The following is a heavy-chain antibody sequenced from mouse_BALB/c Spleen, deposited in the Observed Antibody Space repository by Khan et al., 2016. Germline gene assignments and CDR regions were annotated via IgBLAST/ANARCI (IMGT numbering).Heavy chain of an antibody. CDR1: GQKTTDTS. CDR3: ARGGLLFDY. Sequence: VQLQQPGPDHGKVGVEGKYSGTAAGQKTTDTSIHRMKQRPEKGMEWIGRIDTANGNTKYDPTFQGKATITADTSSNTAYLQLSSRTSEDTAVYYGARGGLLFDYWGHGSTL. D-gene: IGHD3-1*01. CDR2: IDTANGNT. J-gene: IGHJ2*01. V-gene: IGHV14-3*02.